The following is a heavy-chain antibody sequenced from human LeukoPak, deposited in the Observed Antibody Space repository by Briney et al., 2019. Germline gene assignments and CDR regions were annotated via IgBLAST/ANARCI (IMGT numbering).Heavy chain of an antibody. CDR3: ARVSVPGAY. D-gene: IGHD1-14*01. J-gene: IGHJ4*02. CDR2: ISYDGSNK. Sequence: GGSLRLSCAASGFTFSSYAMHWVRQAPGKGLEWVAVISYDGSNKYYADSVKGRFTISRDNSKNTLYLQMNSLRAEDTAVYYCARVSVPGAYWGQGTLVTVSS. CDR1: GFTFSSYA. V-gene: IGHV3-30-3*01.